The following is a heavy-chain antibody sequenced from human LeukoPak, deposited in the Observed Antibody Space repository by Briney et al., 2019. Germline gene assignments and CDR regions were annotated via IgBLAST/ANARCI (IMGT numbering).Heavy chain of an antibody. CDR1: GYRFTSYW. Sequence: GESLKISCKGSGYRFTSYWIGWVRQMPGKGLECMGLIYPGDSDIRYSPSFQGQVTISADKSVSTSFLQWSSLKASDTAMHYCATGYSGGRGAFDIWGQGTMVTVSS. CDR3: ATGYSGGRGAFDI. D-gene: IGHD6-19*01. J-gene: IGHJ3*02. V-gene: IGHV5-51*01. CDR2: IYPGDSDI.